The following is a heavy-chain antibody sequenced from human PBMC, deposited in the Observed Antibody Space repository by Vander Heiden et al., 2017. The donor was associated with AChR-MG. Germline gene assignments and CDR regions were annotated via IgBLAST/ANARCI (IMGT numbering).Heavy chain of an antibody. CDR1: GFTFSGSA. CDR2: IRSKANSYAT. CDR3: TRRGYSSGS. V-gene: IGHV3-73*02. J-gene: IGHJ5*02. D-gene: IGHD6-19*01. Sequence: EVQLVASGGGLVQPGGSLKLSCAASGFTFSGSAMHWVRQASGKGLEWVGRIRSKANSYATAYAASVKGRFTISRDDSKNTAYLQMNSLKTEDTAVYYCTRRGYSSGSWGQGTLVTVSS.